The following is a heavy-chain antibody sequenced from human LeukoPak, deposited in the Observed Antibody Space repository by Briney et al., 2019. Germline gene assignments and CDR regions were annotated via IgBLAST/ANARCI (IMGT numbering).Heavy chain of an antibody. Sequence: SETLSLTCTVSGGSITASSYYWGWIRQPPGKGLEWIGSIYYGGSTYYNPSLKSRLTLSVDTSRNQFSLKVNSVTAADTAVYYCARSRYYDSSSFDPWGQGTLVTVSS. CDR1: GGSITASSYY. CDR2: IYYGGST. CDR3: ARSRYYDSSSFDP. D-gene: IGHD3-22*01. V-gene: IGHV4-39*01. J-gene: IGHJ5*02.